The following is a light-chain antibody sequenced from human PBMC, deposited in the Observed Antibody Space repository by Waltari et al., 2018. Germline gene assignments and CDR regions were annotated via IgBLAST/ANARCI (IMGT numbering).Light chain of an antibody. CDR2: DVS. CDR1: SSDVGGYNY. Sequence: QSALTQPASVSGSPGQSITISCTGTSSDVGGYNYVSWYQQHPGKAPKLMIYDVSKRPSGGSNRFSGSKSGNPASLTISGLQAEDEADYYCCSYAGSSTYVVFGGGTKLTVL. V-gene: IGLV2-23*02. CDR3: CSYAGSSTYVV. J-gene: IGLJ2*01.